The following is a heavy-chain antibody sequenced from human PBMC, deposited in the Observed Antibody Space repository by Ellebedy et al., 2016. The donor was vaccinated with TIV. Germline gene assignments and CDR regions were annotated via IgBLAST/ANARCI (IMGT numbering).Heavy chain of an antibody. CDR2: IFSGSNT. CDR3: ARVSRNYGDYVFAFDI. V-gene: IGHV3-53*01. CDR1: GFTVRSNY. J-gene: IGHJ3*02. D-gene: IGHD4-17*01. Sequence: GESLKISCAAFGFTVRSNYMSWVRQAPGQGLEWVSVIFSGSNTNNADSVKGRFTISRDNSKNTLYLQMNSLRAEDTAVYYCARVSRNYGDYVFAFDIWGPGTMVTVSS.